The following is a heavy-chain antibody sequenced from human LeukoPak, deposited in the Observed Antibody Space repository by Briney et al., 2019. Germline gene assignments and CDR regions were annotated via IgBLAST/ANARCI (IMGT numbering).Heavy chain of an antibody. J-gene: IGHJ4*02. D-gene: IGHD6-19*01. Sequence: ASVKVSCKASGYTFTGYYMHWVRQPPGQGLEWMGWINPNGGGTNYAQKFQGRVTLTRDTSISTAYMEVSRLESDDTAVYYCARENNSGWYRKAAFDYWGQGTLVTVAS. CDR2: INPNGGGT. V-gene: IGHV1-2*02. CDR1: GYTFTGYY. CDR3: ARENNSGWYRKAAFDY.